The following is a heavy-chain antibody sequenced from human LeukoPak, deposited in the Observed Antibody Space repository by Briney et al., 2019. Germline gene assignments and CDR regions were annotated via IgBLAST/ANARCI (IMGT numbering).Heavy chain of an antibody. CDR2: ISAYNGNT. V-gene: IGHV1-18*01. Sequence: ASVKVSCKASGYTFTSYGISWVRQAPGQGLEWMGWISAYNGNTNYAQKLQGRVTMSTDTSTSTAYMELRSLRSDDTAVYYCARVKTYQKYYYGSGSYSPFDYWGQGTLVTVSS. CDR3: ARVKTYQKYYYGSGSYSPFDY. CDR1: GYTFTSYG. D-gene: IGHD3-10*01. J-gene: IGHJ4*02.